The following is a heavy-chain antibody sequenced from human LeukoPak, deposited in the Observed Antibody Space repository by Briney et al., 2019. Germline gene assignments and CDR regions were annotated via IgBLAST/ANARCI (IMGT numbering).Heavy chain of an antibody. J-gene: IGHJ3*02. CDR2: IYYSGST. D-gene: IGHD3-10*01. V-gene: IGHV4-39*01. CDR3: WGSAMVRGVIIDAFDI. Sequence: KSSETLFLTCTVPGGSISSRSYYWGSIRQPPGKGLERMGRIYYSGSTYYNPSLKSRVTISVDTSKNQCSLKLSSVTAADTAVYYCWGSAMVRGVIIDAFDIWGQGTMVTVSS. CDR1: GGSISSRSYY.